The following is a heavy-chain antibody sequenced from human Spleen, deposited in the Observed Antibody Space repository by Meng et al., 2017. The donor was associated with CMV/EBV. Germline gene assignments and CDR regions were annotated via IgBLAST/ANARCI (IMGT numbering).Heavy chain of an antibody. V-gene: IGHV3-43*01. CDR2: ISCDGGST. Sequence: GESLKISCAASGFTFEDYIMHWVRQAPGKGLEWVSLISCDGGSTYYADSVKGRFTISRDNSKNTLYLQMNSLRAEDTAVYYCATAPVPAAMAAYFDYWGQGTLVTVSS. CDR1: GFTFEDYI. J-gene: IGHJ4*02. D-gene: IGHD2-2*01. CDR3: ATAPVPAAMAAYFDY.